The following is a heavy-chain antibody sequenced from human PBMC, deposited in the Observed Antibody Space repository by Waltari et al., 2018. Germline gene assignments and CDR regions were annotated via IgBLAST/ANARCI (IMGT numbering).Heavy chain of an antibody. CDR3: ARDQGGYMPYPPWYFDL. J-gene: IGHJ2*01. D-gene: IGHD3-10*01. CDR1: GFTFSSYW. CDR2: IKQDGSEK. V-gene: IGHV3-7*01. Sequence: EVQLVESGGGLVQPGGSLRLSCAASGFTFSSYWMRWVRQAPGTGLEWVANIKQDGSEKYYVDSVKGRFTISRDNAKNSLYLQMNSLRAEDTAVYYCARDQGGYMPYPPWYFDLWGRGTLVTVSS.